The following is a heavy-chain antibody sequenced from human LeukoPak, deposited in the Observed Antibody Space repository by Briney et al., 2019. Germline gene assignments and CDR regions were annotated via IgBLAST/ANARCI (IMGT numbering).Heavy chain of an antibody. Sequence: PSETLSLTCTVSGGSISTYYWSWIRQPPGKGLEWIGYIYYSGSTNSNPSLKSRVTIAVDTSKNQFSLKLSSVTAADTAVYYCARAPSAKNSSPYFFDYWGQGTLVTVSS. CDR3: ARAPSAKNSSPYFFDY. V-gene: IGHV4-59*01. CDR1: GGSISTYY. D-gene: IGHD6-6*01. CDR2: IYYSGST. J-gene: IGHJ4*02.